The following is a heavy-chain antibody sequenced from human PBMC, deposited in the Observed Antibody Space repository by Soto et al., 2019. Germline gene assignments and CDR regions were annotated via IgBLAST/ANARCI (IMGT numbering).Heavy chain of an antibody. CDR3: ARGVELRYFAWLLAGPRIDNNTWLDP. Sequence: SETLSLTCTVSGGSVSSGSYYWSWIRQPPGKGLEWIGYIYYSGSTNYNPSLTSRVTISVDTSKNQFSLKLSSVTAADTAVYYCARGVELRYFAWLLAGPRIDNNTWLDPWGKGTLVTV. CDR1: GGSVSSGSYY. V-gene: IGHV4-61*01. CDR2: IYYSGST. J-gene: IGHJ5*02. D-gene: IGHD3-9*01.